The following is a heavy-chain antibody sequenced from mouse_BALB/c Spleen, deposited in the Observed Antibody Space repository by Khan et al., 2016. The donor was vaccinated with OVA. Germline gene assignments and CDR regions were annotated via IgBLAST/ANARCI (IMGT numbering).Heavy chain of an antibody. V-gene: IGHV3-2*02. CDR2: ISYGGST. Sequence: VQLKESRPGLVKPSQSLSLTCTVTGYSITSDYAWDWIRQFPGNKLEWMGYISYGGSTSYNPSLKSRISITRDTSKNQFFLQLNSVTTEDTATYYCARKNYYGYAMDDWGQGTSVTVSS. J-gene: IGHJ4*01. CDR3: ARKNYYGYAMDD. CDR1: GYSITSDYA. D-gene: IGHD1-1*01.